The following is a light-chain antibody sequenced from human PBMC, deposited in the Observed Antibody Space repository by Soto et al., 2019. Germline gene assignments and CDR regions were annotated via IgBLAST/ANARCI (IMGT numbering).Light chain of an antibody. CDR3: QQYYSSPLT. J-gene: IGKJ4*01. V-gene: IGKV4-1*01. CDR1: QRILYSSNNKNC. CDR2: WAS. Sequence: DIVMTQSPDSLAVSLGERATINCKSSQRILYSSNNKNCLAWYQQKPGQPPKLLIHWASTRESGVPDRFSGSGSGTDFTLTISSLQAEDVAVYYCQQYYSSPLTFGGGTKVEIK.